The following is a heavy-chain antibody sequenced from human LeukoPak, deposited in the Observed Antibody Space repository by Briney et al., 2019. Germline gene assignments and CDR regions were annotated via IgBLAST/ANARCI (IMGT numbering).Heavy chain of an antibody. D-gene: IGHD3-22*01. V-gene: IGHV3-21*01. CDR1: GFTFSSYS. J-gene: IGHJ4*02. CDR2: ISSSSSYI. CDR3: ARDQGYYDSSGYKPPTDY. Sequence: GGSLRLSCAASGFTFSSYSMNWVRQAPGKGLEWVSSISSSSSYISYADSVKGRFTISRDNAKNSLYLQMNSLRAEDTAVYYCARDQGYYDSSGYKPPTDYWGQGTLVTVSS.